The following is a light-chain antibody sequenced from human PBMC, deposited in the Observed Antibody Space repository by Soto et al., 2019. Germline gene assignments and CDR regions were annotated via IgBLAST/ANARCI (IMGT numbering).Light chain of an antibody. J-gene: IGKJ4*01. CDR1: QTISSW. Sequence: DIQMTQTPSTLSGSVGDRVTITCRASQTISSWLSWYQQKPGKAPKLLIYKASTLKSGVPSRFSGSGSGTEFTLTISSLQAEDFASYYCQQLDRYPFTFGGGTKVDI. CDR3: QQLDRYPFT. V-gene: IGKV1-5*03. CDR2: KAS.